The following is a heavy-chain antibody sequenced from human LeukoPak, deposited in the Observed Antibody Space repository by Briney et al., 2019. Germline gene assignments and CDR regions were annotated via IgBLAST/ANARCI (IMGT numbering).Heavy chain of an antibody. CDR2: IKHSGST. D-gene: IGHD6-13*01. Sequence: PSETLSLTCAVYGGSFSGYHWSWIRQPPGKGLEWIGEIKHSGSTNYNPSLKSRVTISVDTSKNQFSLKLSSVTAADTAVYYCARGLWAAADYWGQGTLVTVSS. CDR3: ARGLWAAADY. V-gene: IGHV4-34*01. CDR1: GGSFSGYH. J-gene: IGHJ4*02.